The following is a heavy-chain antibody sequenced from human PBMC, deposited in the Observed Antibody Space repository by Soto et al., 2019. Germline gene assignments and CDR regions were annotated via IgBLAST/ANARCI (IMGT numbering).Heavy chain of an antibody. J-gene: IGHJ6*02. CDR1: GGTFSSYA. Sequence: GASVKVSCKASGGTFSSYAISWVRQAPGQGLERMGGIIPIFGTANYAQKFQGRVTITADESTSTAFMELSSLRSEDTAVYYCARDWGTMVREPNDYYYYGMDVWGQGTTVTVSS. CDR2: IIPIFGTA. V-gene: IGHV1-69*13. D-gene: IGHD3-10*01. CDR3: ARDWGTMVREPNDYYYYGMDV.